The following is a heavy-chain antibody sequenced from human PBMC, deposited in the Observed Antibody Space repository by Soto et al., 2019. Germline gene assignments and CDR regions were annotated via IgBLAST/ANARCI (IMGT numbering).Heavy chain of an antibody. Sequence: ASVKVSCKASGYTFTSYDINWVRQATGQGLEWMGWMNPNSGNTGYAQKFQGRVTMTRNTSISTAYMELSSLRSEDTAVYYCARVSAPAAYYYYDYMYVWSKGTTVTVS. CDR1: GYTFTSYD. CDR3: ARVSAPAAYYYYDYMYV. CDR2: MNPNSGNT. J-gene: IGHJ6*03. V-gene: IGHV1-8*01. D-gene: IGHD2-2*01.